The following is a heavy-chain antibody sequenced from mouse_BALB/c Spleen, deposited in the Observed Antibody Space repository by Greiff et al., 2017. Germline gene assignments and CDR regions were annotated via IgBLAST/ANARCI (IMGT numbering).Heavy chain of an antibody. CDR2: ISSGSSTI. V-gene: IGHV5-17*02. Sequence: EVKVEESGGGLVQPGGSRKLSCAASGFTFSSFGMHWVRQAPEKGLEWVAYISSGSSTIYYADTVKGRFTISRDNPKNTLFLQMTSLRSEDTAMYYCARSDGNYVFAYWGQGTLVTVSA. CDR3: ARSDGNYVFAY. CDR1: GFTFSSFG. D-gene: IGHD2-1*01. J-gene: IGHJ3*01.